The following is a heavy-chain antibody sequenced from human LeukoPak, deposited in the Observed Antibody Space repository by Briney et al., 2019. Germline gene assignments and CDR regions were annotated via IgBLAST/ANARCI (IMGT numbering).Heavy chain of an antibody. V-gene: IGHV1-18*01. CDR2: ISAYNGNT. Sequence: VTSVKVSCKASGYTFTSYGISWVRQAPGQGLEWMGWISAYNGNTNYAQKLQGRVTMTTDTATSTAYMERRRLRSDDTAGYYCARFGETFDYWGQGTLVTVSS. CDR1: GYTFTSYG. D-gene: IGHD3-10*01. CDR3: ARFGETFDY. J-gene: IGHJ4*02.